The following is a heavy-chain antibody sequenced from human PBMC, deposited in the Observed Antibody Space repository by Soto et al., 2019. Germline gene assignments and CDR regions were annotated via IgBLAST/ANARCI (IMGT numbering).Heavy chain of an antibody. V-gene: IGHV4-34*01. CDR3: ARGSDFDL. Sequence: QVRLQQWGAGLLKPSETLSLTCAVYGGSFSGYYWSWIRQPPGKGLEWIGEINHSGSTNYNPSLKSRVTISVDTSKNQFSLKLSSVTAADTAVYYCARGSDFDLWGRGTLVTVSS. CDR2: INHSGST. J-gene: IGHJ2*01. CDR1: GGSFSGYY.